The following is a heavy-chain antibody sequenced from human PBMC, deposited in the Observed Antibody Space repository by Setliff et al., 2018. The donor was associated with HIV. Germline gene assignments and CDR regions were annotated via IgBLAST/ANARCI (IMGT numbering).Heavy chain of an antibody. CDR3: ARGEYILHVLERLPGAFEY. D-gene: IGHD3-3*01. CDR2: VYHSGRT. CDR1: GDSSSSHC. V-gene: IGHV4-59*11. J-gene: IGHJ4*02. Sequence: PSETLSLTCSVSGDSSSSHCWSWVRQSPGKGLEWIGSVYHSGRTNYSPSLKSRVTISIDTSKNQFSLKLSSVTAADTAVYYCARGEYILHVLERLPGAFEYWSQGTLVTVSS.